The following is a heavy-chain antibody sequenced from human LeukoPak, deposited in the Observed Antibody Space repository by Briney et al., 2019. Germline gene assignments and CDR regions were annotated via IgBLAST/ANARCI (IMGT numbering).Heavy chain of an antibody. D-gene: IGHD3-22*01. V-gene: IGHV3-48*01. Sequence: GGSLRLSCAASGFTFSSYSMNWVRQAPGKGLEWVSYISSSSSTIYYADSVKGRFTISRDNSKNTLYLQMNSLRAEDTAVYYCAKGQGSYYDSSGYYLFDYWGQGTLVTVSS. J-gene: IGHJ4*02. CDR1: GFTFSSYS. CDR2: ISSSSSTI. CDR3: AKGQGSYYDSSGYYLFDY.